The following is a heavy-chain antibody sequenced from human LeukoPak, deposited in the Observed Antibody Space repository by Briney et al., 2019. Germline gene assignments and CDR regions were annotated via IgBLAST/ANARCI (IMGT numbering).Heavy chain of an antibody. D-gene: IGHD5-12*01. J-gene: IGHJ6*02. Sequence: SETLSLTCAVYGGSFSGYYWSWIRQPPGKGLEWIGEINHSGSTNYNPSLKSRVTISVDTSKNQFSLKLSSVTAADTAVYYCAREAQKWLRSGMDVWGQGTTVTVSS. CDR1: GGSFSGYY. V-gene: IGHV4-34*01. CDR3: AREAQKWLRSGMDV. CDR2: INHSGST.